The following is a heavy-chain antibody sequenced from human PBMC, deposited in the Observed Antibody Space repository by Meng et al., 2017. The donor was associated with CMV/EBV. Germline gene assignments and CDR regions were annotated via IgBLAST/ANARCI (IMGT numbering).Heavy chain of an antibody. J-gene: IGHJ4*02. CDR1: GFTFSSYA. CDR3: AKDVGRNWNLVTY. Sequence: EVELLGLGGVLVQPGGSLRLSCAASGFTFSSYAMSWVRQAPGKGLEWVSAISGSGGSTYYADSVKGRFTISRDNSKNTLYLQMNSLRAEDTAVYYYAKDVGRNWNLVTYWGQGTLVTVSS. V-gene: IGHV3-23*01. D-gene: IGHD1-7*01. CDR2: ISGSGGST.